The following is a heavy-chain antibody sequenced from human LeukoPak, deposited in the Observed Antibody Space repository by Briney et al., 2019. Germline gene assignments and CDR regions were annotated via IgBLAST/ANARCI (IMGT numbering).Heavy chain of an antibody. J-gene: IGHJ4*02. Sequence: GASVKVSCKVSGYTLTELSMHWVRQAPGKGLEWMGGFDPEDGETIYAQKFQGRVTMTEDTSTETAYMELSSLRSEDTAVYYCATRANYYDSSGYYYVGWGQGTLVTVSS. D-gene: IGHD3-22*01. V-gene: IGHV1-24*01. CDR3: ATRANYYDSSGYYYVG. CDR1: GYTLTELS. CDR2: FDPEDGET.